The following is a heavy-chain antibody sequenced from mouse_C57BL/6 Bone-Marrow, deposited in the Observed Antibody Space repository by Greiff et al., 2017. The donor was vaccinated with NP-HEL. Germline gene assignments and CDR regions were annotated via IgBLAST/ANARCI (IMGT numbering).Heavy chain of an antibody. V-gene: IGHV1-54*01. CDR2: INPGSGGT. CDR3: AREIYDGSWFAY. CDR1: GYAFTNYL. Sequence: VQLQQSGAELVRPGTSVKVSCKASGYAFTNYLIEWVKQRPGQGLEWIGVINPGSGGTNYNEKFKGKATLTADKSSSTAYMQLSSLTSEDSAVYFCAREIYDGSWFAYWGQGTLVTVSA. J-gene: IGHJ3*01. D-gene: IGHD2-3*01.